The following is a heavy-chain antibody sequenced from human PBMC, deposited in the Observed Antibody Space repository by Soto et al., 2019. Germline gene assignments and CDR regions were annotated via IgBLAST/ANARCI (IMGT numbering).Heavy chain of an antibody. CDR3: ARNFVDIVATTDAFDI. D-gene: IGHD5-12*01. V-gene: IGHV4-39*01. CDR2: IYYSGST. J-gene: IGHJ3*02. Sequence: QLQLQESGPGLVKPSETLSLTCTVSGGSISSSSYYWGWIRQPPGKGLEWIGSIYYSGSTYYTPSPKSRVTISVDTSKNQFSLKLSSVTDAATAVYYCARNFVDIVATTDAFDIWGQGTMVTVSS. CDR1: GGSISSSSYY.